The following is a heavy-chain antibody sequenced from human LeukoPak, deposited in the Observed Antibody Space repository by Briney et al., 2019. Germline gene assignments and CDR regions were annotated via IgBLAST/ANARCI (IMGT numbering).Heavy chain of an antibody. CDR1: GGSISSYY. D-gene: IGHD2-2*01. V-gene: IGHV4-59*01. CDR2: IYYSGST. Sequence: SETLSLTCTVSGGSISSYYWSWIRQPPGKGLEWIGYIYYSGSTNYNPSLKSRVTISVDTSKNQFSPKLSSVTAADTAVYYCARELVVVPAATGAKKPYYYYYGMDVWGQGTTVTVSS. J-gene: IGHJ6*02. CDR3: ARELVVVPAATGAKKPYYYYYGMDV.